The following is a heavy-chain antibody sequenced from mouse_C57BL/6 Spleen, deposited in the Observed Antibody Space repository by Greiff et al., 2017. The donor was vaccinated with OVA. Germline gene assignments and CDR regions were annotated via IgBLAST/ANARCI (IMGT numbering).Heavy chain of an antibody. CDR3: ARGGLHIGMDY. CDR1: GYSFTGYY. J-gene: IGHJ4*01. CDR2: INPSTGGT. V-gene: IGHV1-42*01. D-gene: IGHD2-14*01. Sequence: VHVKQSGPELVKPGASVKISCKASGYSFTGYYMNWVKQSPEKSLEWIGEINPSTGGTTYNQKFKAKATLTVDKSSSTAYMQLKSLTSEDSAVYYCARGGLHIGMDYWGQGTSVTVSS.